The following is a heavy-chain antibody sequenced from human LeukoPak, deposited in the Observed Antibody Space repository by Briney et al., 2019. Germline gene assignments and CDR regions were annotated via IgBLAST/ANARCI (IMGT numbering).Heavy chain of an antibody. D-gene: IGHD2-2*01. CDR1: GGSISSGSYY. V-gene: IGHV4-61*02. J-gene: IGHJ4*02. CDR2: IYTSGST. CDR3: ARAPSLPAAVPAKFDY. Sequence: PSQTLSLTCTVSGGSISSGSYYWSWIRQPAGKGLEWIGRIYTSGSTNYNPSLKSRVTISVDTSKNQFSLKLSSVTAADTAVYYCARAPSLPAAVPAKFDYWGQGTLVTASS.